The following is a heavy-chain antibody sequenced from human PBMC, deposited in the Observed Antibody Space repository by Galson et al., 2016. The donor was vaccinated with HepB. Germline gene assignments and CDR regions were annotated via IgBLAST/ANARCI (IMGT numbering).Heavy chain of an antibody. J-gene: IGHJ4*02. D-gene: IGHD3-16*02. CDR2: VWYDGSDK. Sequence: SLRLSCAASGFAFSRSGMHWVRQTPGKGLEWVAAVWYDGSDKYYADSVKGRFTVSRDNSKNTVYLQMSSLRADATAVYYCARSSSEHFDYWGQGTLVTVSS. CDR1: GFAFSRSG. V-gene: IGHV3-33*01. CDR3: ARSSSEHFDY.